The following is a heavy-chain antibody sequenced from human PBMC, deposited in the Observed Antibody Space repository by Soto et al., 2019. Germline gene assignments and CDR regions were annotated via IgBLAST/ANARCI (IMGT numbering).Heavy chain of an antibody. CDR2: ISGSGGST. D-gene: IGHD2-15*01. Sequence: PGGSLRLSCAASGFTFSSYAMSWVRQAPGKGLEWVSAISGSGGSTYYADSVKGRFTISRDNAKNSLYLQMNSLRAEDTAVYYCARVGGNPPGYYYGMDVWGQGTTVTVSS. V-gene: IGHV3-23*01. J-gene: IGHJ6*02. CDR3: ARVGGNPPGYYYGMDV. CDR1: GFTFSSYA.